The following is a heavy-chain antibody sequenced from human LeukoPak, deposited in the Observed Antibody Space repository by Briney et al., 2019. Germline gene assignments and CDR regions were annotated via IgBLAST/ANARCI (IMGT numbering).Heavy chain of an antibody. J-gene: IGHJ4*02. CDR3: ARVTVRGVILN. CDR2: INHSGST. CDR1: GGSFSGYY. D-gene: IGHD3-10*01. Sequence: ASETLSLTCAVYGGSFSGYYWSWIRQPPGKGLEWIGEINHSGSTNYNPSLKSRVTISVDMSKNQFSLKLSSVTAADTAVYYCARVTVRGVILNWGQGTLVTVSS. V-gene: IGHV4-34*01.